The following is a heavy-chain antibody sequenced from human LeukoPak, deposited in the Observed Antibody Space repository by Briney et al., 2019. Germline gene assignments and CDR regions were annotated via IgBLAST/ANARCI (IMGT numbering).Heavy chain of an antibody. V-gene: IGHV1-18*01. Sequence: ASVTVSCKASGYTFTSCGISWVRQAPAQGLEWMGWISAYNGDTNYAQKLQGRVTMTTDTSTSTAYMELRSLRSDDTAVYYCARQFYYYYMDVWGKGTTVTVSS. D-gene: IGHD5-24*01. J-gene: IGHJ6*03. CDR3: ARQFYYYYMDV. CDR1: GYTFTSCG. CDR2: ISAYNGDT.